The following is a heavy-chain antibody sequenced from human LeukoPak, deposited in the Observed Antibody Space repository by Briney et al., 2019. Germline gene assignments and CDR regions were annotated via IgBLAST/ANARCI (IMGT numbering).Heavy chain of an antibody. CDR1: VGTFSSYA. CDR2: IIPIFGTA. D-gene: IGHD6-13*01. V-gene: IGHV1-69*06. J-gene: IGHJ1*01. Sequence: SVKVSCKASVGTFSSYAISWVRQAPGQGLEWMGRIIPIFGTANNAQKFQGRVTITADKSTSTAYMELSSLRSEDTAVYYCARFSSWYKDEYFQHWGQGTLVTVSS. CDR3: ARFSSWYKDEYFQH.